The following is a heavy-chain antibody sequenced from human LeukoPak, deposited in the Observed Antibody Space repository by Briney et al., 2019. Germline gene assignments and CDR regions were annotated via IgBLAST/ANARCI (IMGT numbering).Heavy chain of an antibody. CDR2: INWDGSDT. D-gene: IGHD3-10*01. Sequence: GGSLRLSCAASAFTFEDYSMHWVRQVPGKGLEWISLINWDGSDTDYADSVKGRFTISRDNSKNTLYLQMNSLRAEDTAVYYCAKLWLASDYWGQGTLVTVSS. CDR3: AKLWLASDY. V-gene: IGHV3-43*01. CDR1: AFTFEDYS. J-gene: IGHJ4*02.